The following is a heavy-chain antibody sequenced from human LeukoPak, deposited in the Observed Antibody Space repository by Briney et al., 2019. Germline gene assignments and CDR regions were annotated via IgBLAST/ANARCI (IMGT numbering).Heavy chain of an antibody. Sequence: SETLSLTCAVYGGSFSGYYWSWIRQPPGKGLEWIGEINHSGGTNYNPSLKSRVTISVDTSKNQFSLRLSSVTAADTAVYYCARGSRSLDVWGQGTTVTVSS. V-gene: IGHV4-34*01. CDR1: GGSFSGYY. CDR2: INHSGGT. J-gene: IGHJ6*02. CDR3: ARGSRSLDV.